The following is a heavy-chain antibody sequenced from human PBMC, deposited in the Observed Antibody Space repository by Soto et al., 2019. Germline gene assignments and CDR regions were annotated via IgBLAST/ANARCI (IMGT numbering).Heavy chain of an antibody. CDR2: ISGSGDRT. CDR3: AKDSPYGGDSRGYFDC. D-gene: IGHD2-21*02. CDR1: EFTFSSYA. V-gene: IGHV3-23*01. Sequence: GSLRLSCAASEFTFSSYAMTWVRQAPGKGLEWVSIISGSGDRTYYANSVRGRFTISRDNSKNTLYLQMSSLRAEDTAVYYCAKDSPYGGDSRGYFDCWGQGTLVTVSS. J-gene: IGHJ4*02.